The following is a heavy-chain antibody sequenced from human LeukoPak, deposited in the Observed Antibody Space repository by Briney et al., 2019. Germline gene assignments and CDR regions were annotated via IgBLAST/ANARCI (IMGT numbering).Heavy chain of an antibody. D-gene: IGHD6-6*01. V-gene: IGHV1-46*01. CDR2: INPSGGST. CDR1: GYTFTSYY. J-gene: IGHJ4*02. Sequence: ASVKVSCKASGYTFTSYYMHWVRQAPGQGLEWMGIINPSGGSTSYAQKFQGRVTMTRDMSTSTVYMELSSLRSEDTAVYYCARDLRGSSSGSDFDYWGQGTLVTVSS. CDR3: ARDLRGSSSGSDFDY.